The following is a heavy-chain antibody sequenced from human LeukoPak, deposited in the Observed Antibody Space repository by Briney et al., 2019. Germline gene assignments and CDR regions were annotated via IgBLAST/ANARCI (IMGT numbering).Heavy chain of an antibody. CDR2: ITTYNGNT. V-gene: IGHV1-18*01. J-gene: IGHJ6*02. CDR3: AKGPSIAAAGGYYYGMDV. Sequence: ASVKVSCKASGYTFTSYCISWVRQAPGQGLEWMGWITTYNGNTKYAQKFQGRVTVTTDTSTSTAYMELRSLRSDDTAVYYCAKGPSIAAAGGYYYGMDVWGQGTTVTVSS. D-gene: IGHD6-13*01. CDR1: GYTFTSYC.